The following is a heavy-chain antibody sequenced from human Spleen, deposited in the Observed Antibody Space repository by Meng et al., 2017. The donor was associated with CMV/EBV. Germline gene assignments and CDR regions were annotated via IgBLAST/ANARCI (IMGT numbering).Heavy chain of an antibody. CDR2: ISGGAGST. Sequence: GESLKISCAASGFTFSHYAMSWVRQAPGKGLEWVSAISGGAGSTYYADSVKGRFTISRDNSKNTLSLQMNSLRAEDTAVYYCARDATLPDYWGQGTLVTVSS. CDR3: ARDATLPDY. D-gene: IGHD2-2*01. J-gene: IGHJ4*02. V-gene: IGHV3-23*01. CDR1: GFTFSHYA.